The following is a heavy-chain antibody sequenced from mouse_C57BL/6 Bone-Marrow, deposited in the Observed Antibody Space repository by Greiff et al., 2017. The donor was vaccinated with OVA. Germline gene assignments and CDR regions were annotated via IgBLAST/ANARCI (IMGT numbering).Heavy chain of an antibody. CDR2: IYPGSGST. CDR1: GYTFTSYW. D-gene: IGHD4-1*01. CDR3: ERWELTGDY. J-gene: IGHJ2*01. Sequence: QVQLQQSGAELVKPGASVKMSCKASGYTFTSYWITWVKQRPGQGLEWIGDIYPGSGSTNYNEKFTSKATLTVDTSSSTAYMQRSSLTSEDSAVEYCERWELTGDYWGQGTTLTVSS. V-gene: IGHV1-55*01.